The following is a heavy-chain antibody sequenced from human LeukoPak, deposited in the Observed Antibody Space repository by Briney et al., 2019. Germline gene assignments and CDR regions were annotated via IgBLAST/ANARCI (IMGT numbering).Heavy chain of an antibody. CDR1: GYSFTNYW. CDR3: ARRDTAMVVTN. CDR2: IYPGDSNT. V-gene: IGHV5-51*01. D-gene: IGHD5-18*01. J-gene: IGHJ4*02. Sequence: GESLKISCKGSGYSFTNYWIGWVRQMPGKGLEWMGIIYPGDSNTGYSPSFQGQVTISADKSISTAYLQWSTLKASDTAMYYCARRDTAMVVTNWGQGTLVTVSS.